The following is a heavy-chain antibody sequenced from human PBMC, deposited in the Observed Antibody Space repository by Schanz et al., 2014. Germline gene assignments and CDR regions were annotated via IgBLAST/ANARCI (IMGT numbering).Heavy chain of an antibody. CDR3: ARDYESALSSPRHDAFDV. CDR2: ISGSSSTK. V-gene: IGHV3-48*01. D-gene: IGHD3-22*01. CDR1: GITFSGYS. Sequence: EVQLVESGGGLAQPGGSLRLSCAASGITFSGYSMNWVRQAPGKGLEWVSYISGSSSTKYYADSVKGRFTISRDNGKNSLYLKMNSRRAEDPAVYFCARDYESALSSPRHDAFDVWGQGTVVTVSS. J-gene: IGHJ3*01.